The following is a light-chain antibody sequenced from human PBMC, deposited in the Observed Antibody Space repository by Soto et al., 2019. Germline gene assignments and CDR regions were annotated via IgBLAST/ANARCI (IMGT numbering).Light chain of an antibody. Sequence: DIQMTQSPSSLSAFVGDRVTITCRASESISRRLNWYQQKPGKAPKLLIYAASSLQNGVPSRFSGGGSGTDFTLTISNLQPADFATYYCQQSYSTPSITFGQGTRLEIK. J-gene: IGKJ5*01. CDR3: QQSYSTPSIT. CDR2: AAS. CDR1: ESISRR. V-gene: IGKV1-39*01.